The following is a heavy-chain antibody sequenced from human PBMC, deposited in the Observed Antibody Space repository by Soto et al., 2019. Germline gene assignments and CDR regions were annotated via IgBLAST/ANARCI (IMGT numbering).Heavy chain of an antibody. Sequence: QLQLQESGPGLVKPSETLSLTCTVSGGSISSSSYYWGWIRQPPGKGLEWIGSIYYSGSTYYNPSLKSRFTISVDTSKNQFSLKLSSVTAADTAVYYCASHTPAISISDHWGQGTLVTVSS. V-gene: IGHV4-39*01. D-gene: IGHD2-15*01. CDR3: ASHTPAISISDH. J-gene: IGHJ4*02. CDR2: IYYSGST. CDR1: GGSISSSSYY.